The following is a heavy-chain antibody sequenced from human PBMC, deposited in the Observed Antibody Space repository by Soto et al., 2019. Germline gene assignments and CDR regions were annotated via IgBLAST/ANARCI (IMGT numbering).Heavy chain of an antibody. D-gene: IGHD4-17*01. Sequence: PGESLTISCKGSGYSFTSYWISWVRQMPGKGLEWMGRIDPSDSYTNYSPSFQGHVTISADKSISTAYLQWSGLKASDTAMYYCARRNNDYGDQYYYGMDVWGQGTTVTVSS. CDR2: IDPSDSYT. CDR1: GYSFTSYW. CDR3: ARRNNDYGDQYYYGMDV. V-gene: IGHV5-10-1*01. J-gene: IGHJ6*02.